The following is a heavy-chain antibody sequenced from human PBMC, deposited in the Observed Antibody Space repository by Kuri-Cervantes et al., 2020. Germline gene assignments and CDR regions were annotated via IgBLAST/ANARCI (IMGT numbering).Heavy chain of an antibody. Sequence: ASVKVSCKVSGYTLTELFMHWVRQAPGKGLEWMGWISAYNGNTNYAQKFQGRVTMTTDTSTSTAYMELRSLRSDDTAVYYCARVWSYYYDSSGYLWFDPWGQGTLVTVSS. CDR2: ISAYNGNT. J-gene: IGHJ5*02. CDR3: ARVWSYYYDSSGYLWFDP. D-gene: IGHD3-22*01. V-gene: IGHV1-18*01. CDR1: GYTLTELF.